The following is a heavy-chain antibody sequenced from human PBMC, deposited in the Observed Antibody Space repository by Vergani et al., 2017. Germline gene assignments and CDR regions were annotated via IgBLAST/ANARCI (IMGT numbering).Heavy chain of an antibody. J-gene: IGHJ3*02. CDR1: GGSFSGYY. V-gene: IGHV4-34*01. CDR2: INHSGST. D-gene: IGHD2/OR15-2a*01. Sequence: QVQLQQWGAGLLKPSETLSLTCAVYGGSFSGYYWSWIRQPPGKGLEWIGEINHSGSTNYNPPLKSRVPITVATSQNQLSLKLSSVTAADTAVYYCARSPLFPRVGVRDAFDIWGQGTMVTVSS. CDR3: ARSPLFPRVGVRDAFDI.